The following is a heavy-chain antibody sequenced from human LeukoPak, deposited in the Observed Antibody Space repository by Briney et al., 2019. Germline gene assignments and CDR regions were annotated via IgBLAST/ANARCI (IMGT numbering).Heavy chain of an antibody. CDR1: GFTVSYNY. J-gene: IGHJ4*02. Sequence: GGSLRLSCAASGFTVSYNYMNWVRQAPGKGLEWVSSISSSSSYIYYADSVKGRFTISRDNAKNSLYLQMNSLRAEDTAVYYCARDPETYYYDSSGYDYWGQGTLVTVSS. CDR2: ISSSSSYI. V-gene: IGHV3-21*01. CDR3: ARDPETYYYDSSGYDY. D-gene: IGHD3-22*01.